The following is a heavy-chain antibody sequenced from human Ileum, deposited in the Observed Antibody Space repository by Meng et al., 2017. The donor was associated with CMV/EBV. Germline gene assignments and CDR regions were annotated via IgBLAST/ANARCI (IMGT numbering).Heavy chain of an antibody. D-gene: IGHD2-2*02. V-gene: IGHV3-30*02. CDR2: VRYDGGNK. Sequence: SGFTFTTYGMHWVRQAPGKGLEWVAYVRYDGGNKYYTDSVKGRFTISRDNSKNMLYLQLNSLSAEDTAVYYCVKPYQLLYGDYNWFDSWGQGTLVTVSS. J-gene: IGHJ5*01. CDR1: GFTFTTYG. CDR3: VKPYQLLYGDYNWFDS.